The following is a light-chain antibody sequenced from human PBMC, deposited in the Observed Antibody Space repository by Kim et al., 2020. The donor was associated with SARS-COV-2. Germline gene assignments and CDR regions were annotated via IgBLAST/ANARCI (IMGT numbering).Light chain of an antibody. CDR3: SSYTSSSTLVV. V-gene: IGLV2-14*03. Sequence: QSITISCTGTSSYVGGYNYVSWYQQHPGKAPKLMIYDVSNRPSGVSNRFSGSKSGNTASLTISGLQAEDEADYYCSSYTSSSTLVVFGGGTKLTVL. J-gene: IGLJ2*01. CDR1: SSYVGGYNY. CDR2: DVS.